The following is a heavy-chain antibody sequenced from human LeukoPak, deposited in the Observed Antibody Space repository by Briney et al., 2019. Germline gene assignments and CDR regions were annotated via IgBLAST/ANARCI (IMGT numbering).Heavy chain of an antibody. CDR1: GFTFTGYY. Sequence: ASVKVSCKASGFTFTGYYMHWVRQAPGQGLEWMGWIHPNSGGTNYAQKFQGRVTMTRDTSISTAYLDLSRLRSDDTAVYYCARDMSFAVSMVSPDYWGQGTLVTVSS. D-gene: IGHD2-8*01. V-gene: IGHV1-2*02. CDR2: IHPNSGGT. CDR3: ARDMSFAVSMVSPDY. J-gene: IGHJ4*02.